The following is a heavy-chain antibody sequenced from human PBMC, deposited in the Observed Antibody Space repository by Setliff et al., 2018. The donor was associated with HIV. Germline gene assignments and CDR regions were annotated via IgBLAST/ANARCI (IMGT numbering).Heavy chain of an antibody. D-gene: IGHD3-3*01. CDR3: AAATYYDFWSGYEHWFDP. J-gene: IGHJ5*02. Sequence: SVKVSCKASGFTFTSSAMQWVRQARGQRPEWIGWIVVGSGNTNYAQKFQERVTITRDMSTSTAYMELSSLRSEDTAVYHCAAATYYDFWSGYEHWFDPWGQGTLVTVSS. CDR1: GFTFTSSA. V-gene: IGHV1-58*02. CDR2: IVVGSGNT.